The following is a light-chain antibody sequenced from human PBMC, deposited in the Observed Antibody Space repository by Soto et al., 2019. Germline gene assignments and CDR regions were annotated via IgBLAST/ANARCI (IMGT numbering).Light chain of an antibody. CDR1: QYIHNY. CDR3: QQSNNYPWT. Sequence: DLQMTQSPSTLSASVGDRVTITCRASQYIHNYLAWYQQKPGEAPKLLIYEAANLDSGVPSRFSGSGPGTEFTLTISSLQPDDFATYYCQQSNNYPWTFGQGTRVEI. J-gene: IGKJ1*01. V-gene: IGKV1-5*03. CDR2: EAA.